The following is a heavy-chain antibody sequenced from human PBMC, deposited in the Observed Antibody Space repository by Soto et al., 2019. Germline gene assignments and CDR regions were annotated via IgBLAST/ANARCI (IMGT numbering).Heavy chain of an antibody. CDR1: GATITIFNHY. CDR2: IYYIWTT. Sequence: PDTLSLTCTVCGATITIFNHYWHLIRQPPGNELEWIGTIYYIWTTIYNPSLQSRVSMSVDTSMGQLSVKVYSINATHTTVYLCARRVPDGTGHHYFDYWGQGGRVTVSS. D-gene: IGHD6-13*01. J-gene: IGHJ4*02. CDR3: ARRVPDGTGHHYFDY. V-gene: IGHV4-39*01.